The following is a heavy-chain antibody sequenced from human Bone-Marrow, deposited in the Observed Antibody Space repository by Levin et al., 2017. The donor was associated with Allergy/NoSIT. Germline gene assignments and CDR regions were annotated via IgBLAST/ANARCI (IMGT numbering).Heavy chain of an antibody. V-gene: IGHV3-7*01. CDR2: IKQDGSEK. CDR3: ARVGGYSYGYFFDH. Sequence: GESLKISCAASGFTFSSYWMIWVRQAPGKGLEWVANIKQDGSEKYYVDSVKGRFTISRDNAKNSLYLQMNSLRAEDTAVYYCARVGGYSYGYFFDHWGQGTLVTVSS. CDR1: GFTFSSYW. D-gene: IGHD5-18*01. J-gene: IGHJ4*02.